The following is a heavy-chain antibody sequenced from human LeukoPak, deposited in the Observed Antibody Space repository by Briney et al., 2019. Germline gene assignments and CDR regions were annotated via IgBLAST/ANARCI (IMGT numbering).Heavy chain of an antibody. CDR2: IKEDGTEK. CDR1: GFTFSAYW. J-gene: IGHJ4*02. Sequence: GSLRLSCAASGFTFSAYWMTWVRQAQGKGLEWVANIKEDGTEKNSVESVKGRFTISGENVKKSLYLEMNSLRVEDTAVYYCARGRWSDYWGQGTQVTVSS. V-gene: IGHV3-7*01. CDR3: ARGRWSDY. D-gene: IGHD5-24*01.